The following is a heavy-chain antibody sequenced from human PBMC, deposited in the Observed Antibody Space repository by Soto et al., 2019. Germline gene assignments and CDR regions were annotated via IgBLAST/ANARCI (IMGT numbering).Heavy chain of an antibody. Sequence: QLQLQESGPGLMKPSETLSLTCTVSGGSISTTTYYWGWIRQPPGKGLEWIGSIYYSGSTYYNPSLKRRGTLPVDTSKTQLPLKLSSVTAADTALYYCARHPPPDLTAAIDYWGQGTLVTVSS. D-gene: IGHD6-13*01. CDR1: GGSISTTTYY. CDR2: IYYSGST. J-gene: IGHJ4*02. CDR3: ARHPPPDLTAAIDY. V-gene: IGHV4-39*01.